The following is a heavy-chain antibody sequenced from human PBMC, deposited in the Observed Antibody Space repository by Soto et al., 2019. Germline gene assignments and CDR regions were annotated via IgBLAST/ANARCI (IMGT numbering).Heavy chain of an antibody. CDR1: GYTFTSYA. D-gene: IGHD1-7*01. J-gene: IGHJ5*02. V-gene: IGHV1-3*01. Sequence: GASVKVSCKASGYTFTSYAMHWVRQAPGQRLEWMGWINAGNGNTKYSQKFQGRVTITRDTSASTAYMELSSLRSEDTAVYYCARETDNWNYVPWFDPWGQGSLVTGSS. CDR3: ARETDNWNYVPWFDP. CDR2: INAGNGNT.